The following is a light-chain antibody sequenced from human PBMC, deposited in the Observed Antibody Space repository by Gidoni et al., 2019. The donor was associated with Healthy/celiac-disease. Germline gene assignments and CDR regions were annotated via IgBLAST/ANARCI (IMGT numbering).Light chain of an antibody. CDR3: QQYYSTLGT. J-gene: IGKJ1*01. Sequence: ALTQSPGTLSLTSGERANLSCRGSPSVSSSYLAWYQQKPGQAPRLLIYGASSRATGIPERFSGSGSGTDFTLTISRLEPEDFAVYYCQQYYSTLGTFGRGTKVEIK. CDR1: PSVSSSY. CDR2: GAS. V-gene: IGKV3-20*01.